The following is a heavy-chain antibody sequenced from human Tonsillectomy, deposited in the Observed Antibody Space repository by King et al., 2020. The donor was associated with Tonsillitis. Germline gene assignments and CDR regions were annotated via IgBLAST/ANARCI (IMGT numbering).Heavy chain of an antibody. CDR1: GFTFSHYW. D-gene: IGHD3-3*01. J-gene: IGHJ4*02. CDR2: IRQDGSDQ. V-gene: IGHV3-7*01. Sequence: ESGGGLVQPGGSLSLSCPASGFTFSHYWMRWVREAPGEGLEWVVNIRQDGSDQYYLDSVKGRLTISRDNTKNSLYLQMNGLRAEATAVYCCAPFWSGYFDYWGQGTLVTVSS. CDR3: APFWSGYFDY.